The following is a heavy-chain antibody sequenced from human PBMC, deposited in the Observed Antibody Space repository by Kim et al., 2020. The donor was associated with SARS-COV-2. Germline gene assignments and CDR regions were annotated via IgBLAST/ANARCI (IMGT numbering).Heavy chain of an antibody. D-gene: IGHD2-15*01. CDR3: AKDLGYGGGGSWFDP. Sequence: GSVKGRFTISRDNSKNTLYLQMNSLRAEDTAVYYCAKDLGYGGGGSWFDPWGQGTLVTVSS. J-gene: IGHJ5*02. V-gene: IGHV3-33*06.